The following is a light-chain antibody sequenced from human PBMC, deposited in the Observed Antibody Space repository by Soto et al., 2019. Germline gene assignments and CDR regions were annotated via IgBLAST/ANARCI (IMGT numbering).Light chain of an antibody. J-gene: IGKJ1*01. CDR2: WAS. Sequence: DIVLTQSPDSLAVSLGERATINCKSSQSLYFSSNNKNYVAWFQQKPGQPPRVLISWASARESGVPDRFSGNGSGTDFTRTISSLQADDVAAYHCHQYYTTPWTFGQGTKVEIK. V-gene: IGKV4-1*01. CDR1: QSLYFSSNNKNY. CDR3: HQYYTTPWT.